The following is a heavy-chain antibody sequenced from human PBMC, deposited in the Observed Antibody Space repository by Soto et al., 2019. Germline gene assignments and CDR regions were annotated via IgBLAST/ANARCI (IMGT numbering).Heavy chain of an antibody. V-gene: IGHV3-48*02. Sequence: GSLRLSCAASGFTFRSYSMNWVRQSPGKGPEWVSYISSSSSTTYYADSVKGRFTISRDNAKNSLYLQMNSLRDEDTALYYCARGVVGGTTDWGQGTLVTVSS. CDR3: ARGVVGGTTD. J-gene: IGHJ4*02. CDR2: ISSSSSTT. CDR1: GFTFRSYS. D-gene: IGHD1-26*01.